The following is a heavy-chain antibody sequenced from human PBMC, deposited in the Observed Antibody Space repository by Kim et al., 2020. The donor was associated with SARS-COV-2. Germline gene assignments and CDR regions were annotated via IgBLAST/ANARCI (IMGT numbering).Heavy chain of an antibody. V-gene: IGHV3-53*01. J-gene: IGHJ4*02. CDR3: ARVGDLELGRYYFDY. Sequence: GGSLRLSCAASGFTVSSNYMSWVRQAPGKGLEWVSVIYSGGSTYYADSVKGRFTISRDNSKNTLYLQMNSLRAEDTAVYYCARVGDLELGRYYFDYWGQGTLVTVSS. CDR2: IYSGGST. D-gene: IGHD1-7*01. CDR1: GFTVSSNY.